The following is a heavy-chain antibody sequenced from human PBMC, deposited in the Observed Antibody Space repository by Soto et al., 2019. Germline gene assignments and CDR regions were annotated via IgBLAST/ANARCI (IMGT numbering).Heavy chain of an antibody. CDR1: GGSISSGGYY. J-gene: IGHJ4*02. V-gene: IGHV4-31*03. D-gene: IGHD2-21*02. CDR2: IYYSGST. Sequence: SETLSLTCTVSGGSISSGGYYWSWIRQHPGKGLEWIGYIYYSGSTYYNPSLKSRVTISVDTSKNQFSLKLSSVTAADTAVYYCAREYCGGDCYSSYFDYWGQGTLVTVYS. CDR3: AREYCGGDCYSSYFDY.